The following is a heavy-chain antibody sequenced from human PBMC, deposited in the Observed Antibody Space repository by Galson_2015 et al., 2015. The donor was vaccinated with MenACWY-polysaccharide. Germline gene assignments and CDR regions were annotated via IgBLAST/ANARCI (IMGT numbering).Heavy chain of an antibody. CDR3: ARVSYSYGDDYYYYYMDV. J-gene: IGHJ6*03. V-gene: IGHV4-59*01. Sequence: SEPLSLTCTVSGGSISSYYWSWIRQPPGKGLEWIGYIYYSGSTNYNPSLKSRVTISVDTSKNQFSLKLSSVTAADTAVYYCARVSYSYGDDYYYYYMDVWGKGTTVTVFS. D-gene: IGHD5-18*01. CDR1: GGSISSYY. CDR2: IYYSGST.